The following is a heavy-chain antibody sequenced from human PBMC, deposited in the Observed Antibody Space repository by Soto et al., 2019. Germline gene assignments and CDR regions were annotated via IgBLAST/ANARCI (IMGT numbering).Heavy chain of an antibody. CDR2: IYWNDDK. J-gene: IGHJ5*02. V-gene: IGHV2-5*01. CDR1: GFSLRTSGVG. D-gene: IGHD6-19*01. CDR3: AKSGSSGWYGWLDX. Sequence: SGPTLVHPTQTLTLTCIFSGFSLRTSGVGVGWIRQPPVKALEWLGFIYWNDDKLYSPSLKIRLTITKDTSKNQVVLTMTKMEPVETATYYCAKSGSSGWYGWLDXWGQGTLVTVS.